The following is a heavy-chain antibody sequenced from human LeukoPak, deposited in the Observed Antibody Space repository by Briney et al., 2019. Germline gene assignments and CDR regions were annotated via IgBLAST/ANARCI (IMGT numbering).Heavy chain of an antibody. D-gene: IGHD2-2*01. V-gene: IGHV3-48*04. Sequence: GGSLRLSCAASGFTFSGYSMTWVRQAPGKGLEWVSYISSGRSTIYYADSVKSRFTISRDNAENSLYLQMNSLRAEDTAVYYCARALGYCSTASCYHMDVWGKGTTVTVFS. CDR3: ARALGYCSTASCYHMDV. J-gene: IGHJ6*03. CDR2: ISSGRSTI. CDR1: GFTFSGYS.